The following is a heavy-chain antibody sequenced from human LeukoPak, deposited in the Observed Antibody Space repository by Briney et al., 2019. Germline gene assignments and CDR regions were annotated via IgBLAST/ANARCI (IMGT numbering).Heavy chain of an antibody. CDR1: GFTFDDYG. J-gene: IGHJ4*02. V-gene: IGHV3-20*04. Sequence: PGGSLRLSCAASGFTFDDYGMSWVRHAPGKGLEWVSGINWNGGSTVYADSVKGRFTISRDNAKKSLYLQMNSLRAEDTALYYCARDRYSGYNFIVYWGQGTLVTVSS. D-gene: IGHD5-12*01. CDR2: INWNGGST. CDR3: ARDRYSGYNFIVY.